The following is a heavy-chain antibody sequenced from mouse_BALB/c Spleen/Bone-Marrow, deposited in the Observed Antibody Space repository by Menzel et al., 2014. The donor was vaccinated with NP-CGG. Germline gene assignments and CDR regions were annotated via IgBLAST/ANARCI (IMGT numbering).Heavy chain of an antibody. CDR2: IYPSDSYT. V-gene: IGHV1S126*01. CDR3: TRQYGNYYAMDY. Sequence: QVQLKESGAELVRPGASVKVSCKASGYTFTSYWINWVKQRPGQGLEWIGNIYPSDSYTNYNQNFKDKATLTVAKSSSTAYMQLSSPTSEDAAVYDCTRQYGNYYAMDYWGQGTSVTVSS. J-gene: IGHJ4*01. D-gene: IGHD2-10*02. CDR1: GYTFTSYW.